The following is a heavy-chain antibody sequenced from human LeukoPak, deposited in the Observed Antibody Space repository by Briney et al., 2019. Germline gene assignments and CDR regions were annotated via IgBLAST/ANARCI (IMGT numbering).Heavy chain of an antibody. CDR1: GGSISSYY. J-gene: IGHJ5*02. Sequence: SETLSLTCTVSGGSISSYYWSWIRQPPGKGLEWIGYIYYSGSTNYNPSLKSRVTISVDTSKNQFSLKLSSVTAADTAVYYCARALWDDILTGYCWFDPWGQGTLVTVSS. CDR2: IYYSGST. D-gene: IGHD3-9*01. V-gene: IGHV4-59*12. CDR3: ARALWDDILTGYCWFDP.